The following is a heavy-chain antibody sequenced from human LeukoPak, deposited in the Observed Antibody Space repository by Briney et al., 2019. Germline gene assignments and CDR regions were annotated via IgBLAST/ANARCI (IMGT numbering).Heavy chain of an antibody. CDR1: GFTFRSYA. CDR3: ARGGYCSSTSCIWAFDY. J-gene: IGHJ4*02. Sequence: GGSLRLSCVASGFTFRSYAMLWVRQAPGKGLEWVAVISYDGSNKYYADSVKGRFTISRDKSKNTLYLQMSSLRAEDTAVYYCARGGYCSSTSCIWAFDYWGQGTLVTVSS. D-gene: IGHD2-2*01. CDR2: ISYDGSNK. V-gene: IGHV3-30-3*01.